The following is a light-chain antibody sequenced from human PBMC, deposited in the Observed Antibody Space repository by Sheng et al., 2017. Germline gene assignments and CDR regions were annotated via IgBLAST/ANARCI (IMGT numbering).Light chain of an antibody. V-gene: IGLV3-27*01. CDR2: KDT. Sequence: SYELTQPSSVSVSPGQTAKITCSGDVLARKYVRWFQQKPGQAPVLVIYKDTERPSGIPERFSASTSGTTVTLTISGAQAEDEADYYCYSAAEDNIKVFGGGTKLT. CDR1: VLARKY. CDR3: YSAAEDNIKV. J-gene: IGLJ3*02.